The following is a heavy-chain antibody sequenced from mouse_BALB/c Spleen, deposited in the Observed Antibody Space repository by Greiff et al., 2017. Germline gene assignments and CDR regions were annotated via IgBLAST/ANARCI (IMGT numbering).Heavy chain of an antibody. J-gene: IGHJ4*01. V-gene: IGHV1S56*01. CDR3: AREGGQLGAMDY. D-gene: IGHD3-2*01. Sequence: QVQLKESGPELVKPGASVRISCKASGYTFTSYYIHWVKQRPGQGLEWIGWIYPGNVNTKYNEKFKGKATLTADKSSSTAYMQLSSLTSEDSAVYFCAREGGQLGAMDYWGQGTSVTVSS. CDR2: IYPGNVNT. CDR1: GYTFTSYY.